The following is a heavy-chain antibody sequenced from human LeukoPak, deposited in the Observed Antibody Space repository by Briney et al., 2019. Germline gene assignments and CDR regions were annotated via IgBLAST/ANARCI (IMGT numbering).Heavy chain of an antibody. Sequence: PSETLSLTCAVSGGSISSSNWWSWVRQPPGKGLEWIGEIYHSGSTNYNPSLKSRVAISVDTSKNQFSLKLRSVTAADTAVYYCARGDTVAGPYGMDVWGQGTTVTVSS. CDR3: ARGDTVAGPYGMDV. J-gene: IGHJ6*02. V-gene: IGHV4-4*02. CDR1: GGSISSSNW. CDR2: IYHSGST. D-gene: IGHD6-19*01.